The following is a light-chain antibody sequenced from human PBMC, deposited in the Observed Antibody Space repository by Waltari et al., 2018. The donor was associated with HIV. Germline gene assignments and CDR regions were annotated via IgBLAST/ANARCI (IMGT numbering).Light chain of an antibody. J-gene: IGLJ1*01. CDR1: SSDVGGYNS. CDR2: AVS. CDR3: SSYTSTSTFYV. Sequence: ALTQPASVSGSPGQSITISCTGTSSDVGGYNSVSWYQLHPGKAPKLMIYAVSNRPSGVSNRFSGSKSDNTASLTISGLQAEDEADYYCSSYTSTSTFYVFGTGTEVTVL. V-gene: IGLV2-14*03.